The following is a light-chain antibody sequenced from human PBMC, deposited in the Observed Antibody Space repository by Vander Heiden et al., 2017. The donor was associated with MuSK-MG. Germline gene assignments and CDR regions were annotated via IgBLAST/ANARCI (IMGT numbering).Light chain of an antibody. CDR1: QSVSSNH. CDR2: GAS. J-gene: IGKJ1*01. CDR3: QQYGSSPVT. Sequence: GTLSLSPGERATLACRASQSVSSNHLAWYQQKPGQAPRPLIFGASIRGTGIPERFSGSGSGTDFTLTISRLEPEDFAVYYCQQYGSSPVTFGQGTKVEIK. V-gene: IGKV3-20*01.